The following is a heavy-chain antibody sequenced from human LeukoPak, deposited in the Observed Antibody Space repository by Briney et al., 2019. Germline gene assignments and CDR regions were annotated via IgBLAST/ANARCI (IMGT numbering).Heavy chain of an antibody. CDR1: GFTFSSYA. CDR2: ISYDGSNK. J-gene: IGHJ4*02. Sequence: GGSLRLSCAASGFTFSSYAMHWVRQAPGKGLEWVAVISYDGSNKYYADSVKGRFTISRDNSKNTLYLQMNSLRAEDTAVYYCARDDLPWGIARPLGYWGQGTLVTVSS. D-gene: IGHD6-6*01. CDR3: ARDDLPWGIARPLGY. V-gene: IGHV3-30-3*01.